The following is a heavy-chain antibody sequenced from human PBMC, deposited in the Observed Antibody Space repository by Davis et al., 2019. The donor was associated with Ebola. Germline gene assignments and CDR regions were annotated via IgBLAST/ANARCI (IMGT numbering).Heavy chain of an antibody. CDR2: ISSSSRTI. V-gene: IGHV3-48*04. CDR3: ARVGYLESFDI. D-gene: IGHD3-22*01. CDR1: GFTFSDYS. J-gene: IGHJ3*02. Sequence: PGGSLRLPCIASGFTFSDYSMIWVRQAPGKGLEWVSYISSSSRTIYYADSVKGRFTISRDNVRNSLYLQMNSLRADDTALYYCARVGYLESFDIWGQGTMVTVSS.